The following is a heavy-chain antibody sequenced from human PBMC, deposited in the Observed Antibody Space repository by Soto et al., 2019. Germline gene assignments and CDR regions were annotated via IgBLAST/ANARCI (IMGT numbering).Heavy chain of an antibody. CDR1: GYKFTDYY. D-gene: IGHD2-2*01. Sequence: QVQLVQSGAEVKKPGASVKVSCKASGYKFTDYYIHWVRQAPGQGLERMGGINPTSGASTYAQNFQGRVTMTADTSTTRVYMEVNNLRSDDTAVYFCARPYCGTNSCHNWFDSWGQGTLVTVSS. CDR3: ARPYCGTNSCHNWFDS. V-gene: IGHV1-2*02. CDR2: INPTSGAS. J-gene: IGHJ5*01.